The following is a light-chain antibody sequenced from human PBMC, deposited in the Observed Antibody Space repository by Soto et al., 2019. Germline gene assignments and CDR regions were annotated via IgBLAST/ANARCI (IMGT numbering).Light chain of an antibody. CDR1: QGISSW. Sequence: DIPMTQSPSSVSASVGDRVTITCRASQGISSWLVWYQQKPGKAPKLLIYAASSLQGGVPSRFSGSGSGTDFTLTISSLQPEDFATYYCQQGNSFPLTFGGGTKVEIK. CDR2: AAS. CDR3: QQGNSFPLT. V-gene: IGKV1-12*01. J-gene: IGKJ4*01.